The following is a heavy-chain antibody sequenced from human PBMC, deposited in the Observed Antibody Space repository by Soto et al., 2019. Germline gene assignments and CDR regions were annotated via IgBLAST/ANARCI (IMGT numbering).Heavy chain of an antibody. D-gene: IGHD6-13*01. V-gene: IGHV1-18*04. CDR1: RYTFNSYG. CDR2: ISTYNGNT. Sequence: SVKVSCKDSRYTFNSYGIIWLRQAPGQGLEWVQWISTYNGNTNYTPKLQGRVTMNTATSTSTAYTELRSLRSDDTAVYYCARRAQSGNCWYRYYYYYGMDVWGQGTTVTVSS. J-gene: IGHJ6*02. CDR3: ARRAQSGNCWYRYYYYYGMDV.